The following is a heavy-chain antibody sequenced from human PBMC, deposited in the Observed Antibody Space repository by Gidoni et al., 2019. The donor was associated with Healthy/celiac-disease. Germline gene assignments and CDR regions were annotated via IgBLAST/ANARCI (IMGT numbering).Heavy chain of an antibody. V-gene: IGHV3-30-3*01. J-gene: IGHJ4*02. D-gene: IGHD1-26*01. CDR2: ISYDGSHK. CDR1: GFTLSSYA. Sequence: QVQLVEPGGGVVQPGRSLRLPCAASGFTLSSYAMHWVRQAPGKGLEWVAVISYDGSHKSYADSVKGRFTISRDNSKNTLYLQMNSLRAEDTAVYYCARGGPWELHPFDYWGQGTLVTVSS. CDR3: ARGGPWELHPFDY.